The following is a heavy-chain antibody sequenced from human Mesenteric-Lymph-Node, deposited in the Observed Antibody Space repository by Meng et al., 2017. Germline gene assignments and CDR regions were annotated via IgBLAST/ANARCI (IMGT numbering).Heavy chain of an antibody. D-gene: IGHD3-16*01. CDR3: ARDVSGYHRSDYSAFDM. Sequence: GGSLRLSCVVSGFTLSDHYMDWFRQAPGKGLEWVGRSRSKAKSYSTEYTASVKGRFTISRDDSNNSLYLQMNRLKTEDTAVYFCARDVSGYHRSDYSAFDMWGQGTMVTVSS. V-gene: IGHV3-72*01. J-gene: IGHJ3*02. CDR1: GFTLSDHY. CDR2: SRSKAKSYST.